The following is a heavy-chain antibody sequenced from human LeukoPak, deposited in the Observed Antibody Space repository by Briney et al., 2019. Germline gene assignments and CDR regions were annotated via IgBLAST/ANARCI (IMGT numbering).Heavy chain of an antibody. Sequence: PGGSLRLSCAASGFTVSSNYMSWVRQAPGKGLEWVSVIYSGGSTYYADSVKGRLTISRDNSKNTLYLQMNSLRAEDTAVYYCGRDVGYQGSAPGGQGTLVTVS. CDR1: GFTVSSNY. J-gene: IGHJ5*02. CDR2: IYSGGST. D-gene: IGHD3-22*01. V-gene: IGHV3-66*01. CDR3: GRDVGYQGSAP.